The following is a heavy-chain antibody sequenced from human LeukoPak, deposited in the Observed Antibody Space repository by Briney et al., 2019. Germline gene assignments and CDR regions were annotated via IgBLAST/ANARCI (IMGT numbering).Heavy chain of an antibody. D-gene: IGHD2-15*01. Sequence: GESLRISCKGSGYSFTSYWISWVRQMPGKGPEWMGRIDPSDSYTNYSPSFQGHVTISADKSISTAYLQWSSLKASDTAMYYCASYPLPNCSGGSCYNWGQGTLVTVSS. J-gene: IGHJ4*02. CDR2: IDPSDSYT. V-gene: IGHV5-10-1*01. CDR3: ASYPLPNCSGGSCYN. CDR1: GYSFTSYW.